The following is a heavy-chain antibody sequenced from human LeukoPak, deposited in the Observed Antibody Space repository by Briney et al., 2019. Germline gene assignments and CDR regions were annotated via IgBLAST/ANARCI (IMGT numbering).Heavy chain of an antibody. Sequence: SETLSLTCAVSGYSISSGYYWGWIRQPPGKGLEWIGSIYHSGSTCYNPSLKSRVTISVDTSKNQSSLKLSSVTAADTAVYYCAREGRVAVARRYAFDIWGQGTVVTVSS. J-gene: IGHJ3*02. CDR3: AREGRVAVARRYAFDI. CDR1: GYSISSGYY. D-gene: IGHD6-19*01. V-gene: IGHV4-38-2*02. CDR2: IYHSGST.